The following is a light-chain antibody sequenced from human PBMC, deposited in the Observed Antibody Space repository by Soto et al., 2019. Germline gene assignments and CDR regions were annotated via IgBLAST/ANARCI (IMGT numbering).Light chain of an antibody. J-gene: IGKJ1*01. V-gene: IGKV3-15*01. CDR2: GAS. CDR1: QSVSSN. CDR3: QQYNNWPPTWT. Sequence: EIVMTQSPXTLXVSPGXXAXXXXRXSQSVSSNLAWYQQKPGQAPRLLIYGASTRATGIPARFSGSGSGTEFTLTISSLQSEDFAVYYCQQYNNWPPTWTFGQGTKVEIK.